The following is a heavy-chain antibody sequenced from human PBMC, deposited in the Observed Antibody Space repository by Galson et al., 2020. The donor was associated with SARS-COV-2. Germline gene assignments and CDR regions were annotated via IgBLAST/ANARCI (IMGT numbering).Heavy chain of an antibody. CDR1: GYSISSGYF. V-gene: IGHV4-38-2*02. CDR2: ISHSGST. J-gene: IGHJ4*02. Sequence: SETLSLTCTVSGYSISSGYFWGWIRQPPGKGLAWMGSISHSGSTYYNPSLKSRVTISVDTSKNQFSLKLSSVTAADTAVYYCATYSVVVVAPTPLRADYWGQGTLVTVSS. D-gene: IGHD2-15*01. CDR3: ATYSVVVVAPTPLRADY.